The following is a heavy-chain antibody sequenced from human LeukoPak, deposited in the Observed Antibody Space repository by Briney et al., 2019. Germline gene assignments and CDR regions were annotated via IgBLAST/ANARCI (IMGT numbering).Heavy chain of an antibody. J-gene: IGHJ4*02. V-gene: IGHV4-31*03. Sequence: SETLSLTCTVSGGSISSGGYYWSWIRQHPGKGLEWIGYIYYSGSTYYNPSLKSRVTISVDTSKNQFSLKLSSVTAADTAAYYCAREDDDYGDYAPRYWGQGTLVTVSS. CDR1: GGSISSGGYY. D-gene: IGHD4-17*01. CDR2: IYYSGST. CDR3: AREDDDYGDYAPRY.